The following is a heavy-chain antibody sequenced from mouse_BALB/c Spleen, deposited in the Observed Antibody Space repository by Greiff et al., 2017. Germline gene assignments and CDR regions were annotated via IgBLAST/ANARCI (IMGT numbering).Heavy chain of an antibody. CDR2: ISSGGSYT. CDR1: GFTFSSYG. Sequence: EGMLVESGGDLVKPGGSLKLSCAASGFTFSSYGMSWVRQTPDKRLEWVATISSGGSYTYYPDSVKGRFTISRDNAKNTLYLQMSSLKSEDTAMYYCAREGIYGNWYFDVWGAGTTVTVSS. V-gene: IGHV5-6*01. D-gene: IGHD2-1*01. J-gene: IGHJ1*01. CDR3: AREGIYGNWYFDV.